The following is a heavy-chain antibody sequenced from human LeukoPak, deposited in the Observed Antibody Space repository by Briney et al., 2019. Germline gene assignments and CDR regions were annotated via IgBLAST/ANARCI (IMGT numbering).Heavy chain of an antibody. CDR3: AKSWGSGWTGYFDY. D-gene: IGHD6-19*01. V-gene: IGHV3-20*04. CDR1: GFTFDDYG. J-gene: IGHJ4*02. Sequence: GGSLRLPXAASGFTFDDYGMNWVRQAPGKGLEWVAGILWNGGSTSYADSVKGRFTISRVNAKNSLYLQMNSLRAEDSALYYCAKSWGSGWTGYFDYWGQGILVTVSS. CDR2: ILWNGGST.